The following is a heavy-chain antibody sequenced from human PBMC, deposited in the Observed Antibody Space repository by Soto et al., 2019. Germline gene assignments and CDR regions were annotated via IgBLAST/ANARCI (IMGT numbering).Heavy chain of an antibody. CDR2: ISYDGSNK. Sequence: GGSLRLSCAASGFTFSSYGMHWVRQAPGKGLEWVAVISYDGSNKYYADSVKGRFTISRDNSKNSLYLQMNSLRAEDTAVYYCARGSSPWWWEFDYWGQGTLVTVSS. CDR3: ARGSSPWWWEFDY. CDR1: GFTFSSYG. D-gene: IGHD2-21*01. V-gene: IGHV3-30*03. J-gene: IGHJ4*02.